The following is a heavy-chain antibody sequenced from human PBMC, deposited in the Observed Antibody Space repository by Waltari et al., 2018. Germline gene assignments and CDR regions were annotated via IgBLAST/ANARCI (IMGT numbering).Heavy chain of an antibody. J-gene: IGHJ4*02. Sequence: QVQLQESGPGLVKPSQTLSLICTVSGGSIISGDYYWSWIRQPPGKGLEWIGEINHSGSTNYNPSLKSRVTISVDTSKNQFSLKLSSVTAADTAVYYCARVGYAGSLYYFDYWGQGTLVTVSS. CDR3: ARVGYAGSLYYFDY. V-gene: IGHV4-30-4*08. D-gene: IGHD3-10*01. CDR1: GGSIISGDYY. CDR2: INHSGST.